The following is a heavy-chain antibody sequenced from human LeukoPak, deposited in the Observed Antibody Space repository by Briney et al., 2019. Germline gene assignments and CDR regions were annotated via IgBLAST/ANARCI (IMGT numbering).Heavy chain of an antibody. V-gene: IGHV4-30-2*01. J-gene: IGHJ4*02. CDR1: GGSISSGGHS. CDR3: ARATAAAGNIDY. CDR2: IYHSGSGST. Sequence: SSETLSLTCTVSGGSISSGGHSWSWIRQPPGKGLEWIGYIYHSGSGSTYYNPSLKSRVTISVDKSKNQFSLKLSSVTAADTAVYYCARATAAAGNIDYWGQGTLVTVSS. D-gene: IGHD6-13*01.